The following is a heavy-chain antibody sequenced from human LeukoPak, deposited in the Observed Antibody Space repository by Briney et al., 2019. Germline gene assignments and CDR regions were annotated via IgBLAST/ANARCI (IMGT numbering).Heavy chain of an antibody. CDR2: INHSGST. V-gene: IGHV4-34*01. CDR3: TGDPGHEPNWFDP. CDR1: GGSFSGYY. Sequence: PSETLSLTCAVYGGSFSGYYWSWIRQPPGKGLEWIGEINHSGSTNYNPSLKSQVTISVDTSKNQFSLKLSSVTAADTAVYYCTGDPGHEPNWFDPWGQGTLVTVSS. J-gene: IGHJ5*02.